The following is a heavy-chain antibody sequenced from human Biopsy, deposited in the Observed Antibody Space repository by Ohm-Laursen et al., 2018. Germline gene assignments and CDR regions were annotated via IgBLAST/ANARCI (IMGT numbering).Heavy chain of an antibody. J-gene: IGHJ4*02. D-gene: IGHD3/OR15-3a*01. V-gene: IGHV4-4*09. CDR1: GGSITADF. CDR3: VRLNRRGNIIFFDY. Sequence: SDTLSLTCPVSGGSITADFWTWIRQTPGERLEWIGYRFHSGSPMYNPSLKSRVTISVVTSKSQFSLTLTSLTAADTAVYYCVRLNRRGNIIFFDYWGRGTLVTVSS. CDR2: RFHSGSP.